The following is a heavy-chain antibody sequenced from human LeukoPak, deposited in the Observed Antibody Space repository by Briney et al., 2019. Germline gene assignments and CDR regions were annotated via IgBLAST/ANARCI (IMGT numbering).Heavy chain of an antibody. CDR3: ARDLATVTKGFDI. CDR1: GYSISSGYY. Sequence: SETLSLTCTVSGYSISSGYYWGWIRQPPGKGLEWIGSIYHSGSTYYNPSLKSRVTISVDTSKNQFSLKLSSVTAADTAVYYCARDLATVTKGFDIWGQGTMVTVSS. CDR2: IYHSGST. J-gene: IGHJ3*02. D-gene: IGHD4-17*01. V-gene: IGHV4-38-2*02.